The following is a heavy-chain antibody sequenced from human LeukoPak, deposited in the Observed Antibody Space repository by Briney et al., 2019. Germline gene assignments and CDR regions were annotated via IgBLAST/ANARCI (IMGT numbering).Heavy chain of an antibody. CDR1: GFTFSSHN. V-gene: IGHV3-21*01. D-gene: IGHD3-22*01. CDR2: ISGRGNYI. CDR3: AKDQGFDYYDSSGYYLDY. J-gene: IGHJ4*02. Sequence: GGSLRLSCAASGFTFSSHNMNWVRQAPGKGLEWVSSISGRGNYISYADSVKGRFTISRDSAKNSPSLQMNSLRAEDTAVYYCAKDQGFDYYDSSGYYLDYWGQGTLVTVSS.